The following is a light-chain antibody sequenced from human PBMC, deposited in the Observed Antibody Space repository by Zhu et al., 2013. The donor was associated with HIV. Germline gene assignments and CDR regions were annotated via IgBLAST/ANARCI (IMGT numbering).Light chain of an antibody. CDR2: EVS. J-gene: IGLJ1*01. V-gene: IGLV2-14*01. CDR3: SSYAGSDNFYV. CDR1: SSDIGGYNY. Sequence: QSALTQPASVSGSPGQSITISCTGTSSDIGGYNYVSWYQQHPGKVPKLIVYEVSNRPSGVSSRFSGSKSGNTASLTISGLQAEDEADYYCSSYAGSDNFYVFGTGTKVTVL.